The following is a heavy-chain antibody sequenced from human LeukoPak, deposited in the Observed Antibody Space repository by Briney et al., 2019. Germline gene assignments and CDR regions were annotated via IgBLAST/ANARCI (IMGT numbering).Heavy chain of an antibody. D-gene: IGHD3-9*01. J-gene: IGHJ4*02. CDR1: GGTFSSYA. Sequence: ASVKVSCKASGGTFSSYAISWVRQAPGQGLEWMGGIIPIFGTANYAQKFQGRVTITADESTSTAYMELSSLRSEDTAVYYCAATPNPYDIRGYYLDYWGQGTLVTVSS. V-gene: IGHV1-69*13. CDR3: AATPNPYDIRGYYLDY. CDR2: IIPIFGTA.